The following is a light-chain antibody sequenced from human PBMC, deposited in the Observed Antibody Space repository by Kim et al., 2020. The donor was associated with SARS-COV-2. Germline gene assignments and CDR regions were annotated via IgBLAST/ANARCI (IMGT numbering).Light chain of an antibody. CDR2: GAS. CDR1: QSISSNY. V-gene: IGKV3-20*01. CDR3: QQYGSSPRT. J-gene: IGKJ1*01. Sequence: EIVLTQSPGTLSLSPGERATLSCRASQSISSNYLAGYQQKPGQAPRLLIYGASSRATGIPDRFSGSGSGTDFTLTISRLEPEDFAVYYCQQYGSSPRTFGQGTKVDIK.